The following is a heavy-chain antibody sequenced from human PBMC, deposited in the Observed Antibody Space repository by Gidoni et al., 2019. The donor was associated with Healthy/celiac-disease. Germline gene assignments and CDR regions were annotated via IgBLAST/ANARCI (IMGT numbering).Heavy chain of an antibody. Sequence: QVQLQESGPGLVKPSGTLSLTCAVSGGSISSSNWCSWVRQPPGKGLEWIGEISHSGSPNYNPSLKSRVTISVDKSKNQFSLKLSSVTAADTAVYYCARIKIWFGELLLFDPWGQGTLVTVSS. J-gene: IGHJ5*02. CDR2: ISHSGSP. V-gene: IGHV4-4*02. CDR3: ARIKIWFGELLLFDP. CDR1: GGSISSSNW. D-gene: IGHD3-10*01.